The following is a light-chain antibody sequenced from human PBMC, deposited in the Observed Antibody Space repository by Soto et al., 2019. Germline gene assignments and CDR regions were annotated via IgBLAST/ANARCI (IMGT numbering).Light chain of an antibody. V-gene: IGKV1-8*01. CDR3: QQCANYPRT. Sequence: AIRLIQAPSSFSASTGDRVTITCRASQGITRYLPWYQQKPGQAPKRLIDAASTMPSGVPARFSGRGSGTDFTLTISCLQSEDFATYYCQQCANYPRTFGQGTKVDI. CDR1: QGITRY. CDR2: AAS. J-gene: IGKJ1*01.